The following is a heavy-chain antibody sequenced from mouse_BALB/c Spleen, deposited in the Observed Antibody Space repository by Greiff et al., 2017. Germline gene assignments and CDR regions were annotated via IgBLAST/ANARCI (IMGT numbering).Heavy chain of an antibody. CDR2: ISSGGST. CDR1: GFTFSSYA. J-gene: IGHJ4*01. CDR3: ARGKIYDGYYVEAMDY. D-gene: IGHD2-3*01. Sequence: EVQLVESGGGLVKPGGSLKLSCAASGFTFSSYAMSWVRQTPEKRLEWVASISSGGSTYYPDSVKGRFTISRDNARNILYLQMSSLRSEDTAMYYCARGKIYDGYYVEAMDYWGQGTSVTVSS. V-gene: IGHV5-6-5*01.